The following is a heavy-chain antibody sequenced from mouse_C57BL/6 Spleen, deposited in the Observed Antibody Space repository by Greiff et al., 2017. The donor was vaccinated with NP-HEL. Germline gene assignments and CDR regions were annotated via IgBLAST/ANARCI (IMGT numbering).Heavy chain of an antibody. D-gene: IGHD1-1*02. J-gene: IGHJ1*03. V-gene: IGHV1-52*01. CDR3: ARSGRGSLWYFDV. CDR1: GYTFTSYW. Sequence: QVQLQQPGAELVRPGSSVKLSCKASGYTFTSYWMHWVKQRPIQGLEWIGNIDPSDSETHYNQKFKDKATLTVDKSSSTAYMQLSSLTSEDSAVYYCARSGRGSLWYFDVWGTGTTVTVSS. CDR2: IDPSDSET.